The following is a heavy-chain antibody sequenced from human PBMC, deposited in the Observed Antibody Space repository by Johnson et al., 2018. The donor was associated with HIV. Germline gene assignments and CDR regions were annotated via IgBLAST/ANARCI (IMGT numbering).Heavy chain of an antibody. J-gene: IGHJ3*02. Sequence: QVQLVESGGGVVQPGRSLRLSCAASGFTFSSYGMHWVRQAPGKGLEWVAVIWYDGSNKYYADSVKGRFTISRDNSKNTLYLQMNSLRAEDTAVYYCASPDYERYYGAFDIWGQGTMVTVSS. D-gene: IGHD3-10*01. V-gene: IGHV3-33*01. CDR2: IWYDGSNK. CDR3: ASPDYERYYGAFDI. CDR1: GFTFSSYG.